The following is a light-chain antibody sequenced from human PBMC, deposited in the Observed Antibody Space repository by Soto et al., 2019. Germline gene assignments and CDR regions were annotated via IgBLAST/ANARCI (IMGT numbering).Light chain of an antibody. Sequence: EIVLTQSPGTLSLSPGDRGTLSCRASQSVSSSYLAWYQQKPGQAPRLLIYGASNRATGIPDRFSGSGSGTHFNLTISRLEPEDFAVYYCQQFGTPPWTFGQGTKVDIK. J-gene: IGKJ1*01. V-gene: IGKV3-20*01. CDR2: GAS. CDR3: QQFGTPPWT. CDR1: QSVSSSY.